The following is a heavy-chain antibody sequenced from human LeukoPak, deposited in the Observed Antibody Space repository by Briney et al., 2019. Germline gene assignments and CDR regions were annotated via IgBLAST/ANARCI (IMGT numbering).Heavy chain of an antibody. CDR3: ARDGYSGYGSFDY. J-gene: IGHJ4*02. Sequence: GASVKVSCKASGYTFTSYYMHWVRQAPGQGLEWMGIINPSGGSTSYAQKFQGRVTITRDTSASTAYMELSSLRSEDTAVYYCARDGYSGYGSFDYWGQGTLVTVSS. CDR2: INPSGGST. CDR1: GYTFTSYY. V-gene: IGHV1-46*01. D-gene: IGHD5-12*01.